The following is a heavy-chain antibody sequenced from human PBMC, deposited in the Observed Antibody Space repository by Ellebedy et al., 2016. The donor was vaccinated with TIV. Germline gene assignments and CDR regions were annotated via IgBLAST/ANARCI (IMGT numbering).Heavy chain of an antibody. CDR2: ISYDGNNN. CDR3: ARAAVTNPHYYYYYGMDV. J-gene: IGHJ6*02. V-gene: IGHV3-30*01. CDR1: GISFSDYA. Sequence: PGGSLRLSCAASGISFSDYAMYWVRQAPGKGLEWVAVISYDGNNNFYADSVKGRFTISRDNSKNTLYLQINSLRPEDTAVYYCARAAVTNPHYYYYYGMDVWGQGTTVTVSS. D-gene: IGHD4-17*01.